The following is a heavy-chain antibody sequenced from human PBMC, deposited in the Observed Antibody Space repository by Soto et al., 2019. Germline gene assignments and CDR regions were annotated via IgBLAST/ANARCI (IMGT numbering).Heavy chain of an antibody. Sequence: QLQLQESGPGLVKPSETLSLTCTVSGSTISGSGYYWAWFRQPPGKGLEWIGSIHYSGSTYYNLSLKSRVTISVDTSKNQFSMRLGSVTAADTAVYYCARRGDSSGYYLYFDYWGQGTLVTVSS. CDR2: IHYSGST. D-gene: IGHD6-19*01. CDR3: ARRGDSSGYYLYFDY. V-gene: IGHV4-39*01. CDR1: GSTISGSGYY. J-gene: IGHJ4*02.